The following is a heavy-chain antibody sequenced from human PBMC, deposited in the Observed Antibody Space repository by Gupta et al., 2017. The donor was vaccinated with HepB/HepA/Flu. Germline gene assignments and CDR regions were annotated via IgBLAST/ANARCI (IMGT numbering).Heavy chain of an antibody. CDR2: ISGSGGTT. CDR3: ARDYDFWSGPYYFDY. J-gene: IGHJ4*02. Sequence: EVQLLVSGGGLVQPGGSLRLSCAASGFTFNTYAVTWVRQAPGKGLVWVSAISGSGGTTYYADSVKGRFTISRDNSKNTLYLQMNSLRAEDTAVYYCARDYDFWSGPYYFDYWGQGTLVTVSS. CDR1: GFTFNTYA. V-gene: IGHV3-23*01. D-gene: IGHD3-3*01.